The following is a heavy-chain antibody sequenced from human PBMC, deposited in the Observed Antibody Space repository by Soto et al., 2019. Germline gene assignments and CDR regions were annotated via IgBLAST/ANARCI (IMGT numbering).Heavy chain of an antibody. J-gene: IGHJ6*02. Sequence: EVHLVESGGGLVQPGRSLRLSCAASGFTFDDYAMHWVRQAPGKGLEWVSGISWNSGSIGYADSVKGRFTISRDSANNSLYLQMNSLRAYDTALYYCAKDRSAAAAAYYFGMDVWGQGTTVTVSS. CDR1: GFTFDDYA. D-gene: IGHD6-13*01. CDR2: ISWNSGSI. CDR3: AKDRSAAAAAYYFGMDV. V-gene: IGHV3-9*01.